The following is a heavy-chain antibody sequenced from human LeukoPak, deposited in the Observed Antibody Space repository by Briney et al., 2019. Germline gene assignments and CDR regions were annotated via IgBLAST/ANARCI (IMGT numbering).Heavy chain of an antibody. D-gene: IGHD2-2*01. CDR3: ARVFSLGYCSSTSCFGRRWFDP. CDR1: GYTFTSYG. J-gene: IGHJ5*02. V-gene: IGHV1-18*01. Sequence: GASVKVSFKASGYTFTSYGISWVRQAPGQGLEWMGWISAYNGNTNYAQKLQGRVTMTTDTSTSTAYMELRSLRSDDTAVYYCARVFSLGYCSSTSCFGRRWFDPWGQGTLVTVSS. CDR2: ISAYNGNT.